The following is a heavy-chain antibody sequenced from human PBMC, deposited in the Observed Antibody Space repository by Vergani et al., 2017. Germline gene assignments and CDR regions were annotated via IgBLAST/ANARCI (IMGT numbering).Heavy chain of an antibody. CDR1: GGSLSNSYW. D-gene: IGHD2-2*02. J-gene: IGHJ4*02. CDR2: IYHSGST. Sequence: QVQLQESGPGLVKPSGTLSLTCAVSGGSLSNSYWWSWVRQPPGKGLEWIGEIYHSGSTNYNPSLKSRVTISVNKSKNQFSLKLSSVTAADTAVYYCARVDCSSTSCSTFDYWGQGTLVTVSS. CDR3: ARVDCSSTSCSTFDY. V-gene: IGHV4-4*02.